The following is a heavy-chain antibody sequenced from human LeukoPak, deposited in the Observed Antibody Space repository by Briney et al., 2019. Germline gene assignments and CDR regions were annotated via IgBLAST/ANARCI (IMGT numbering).Heavy chain of an antibody. CDR1: GYTFTSYA. V-gene: IGHV7-4-1*02. Sequence: WASVTVSCTASGYTFTSYAMNWVRQAPGQGLEWMGWINTNTGNPTYAQGFTGRFVFSLDTSVSTSYLQISSLKAEDTAVYYCARIWSYYYYGMDVWGQGTTVTVSS. J-gene: IGHJ6*02. D-gene: IGHD2-8*02. CDR3: ARIWSYYYYGMDV. CDR2: INTNTGNP.